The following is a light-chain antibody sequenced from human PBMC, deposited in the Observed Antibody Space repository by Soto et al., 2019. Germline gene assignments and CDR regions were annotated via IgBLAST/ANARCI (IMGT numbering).Light chain of an antibody. CDR3: SSYAGSSTLVV. V-gene: IGLV2-14*01. CDR2: DVS. Sequence: QSVLTQPASVSGSPGQSITISCTGTRSDIGAYNFVSWYQQHPGKAPKLMIYDVSIRPSGVSHRFSGSKSGNTASLTISGLQAEVEADYYCSSYAGSSTLVVFGGGTKLTVL. CDR1: RSDIGAYNF. J-gene: IGLJ2*01.